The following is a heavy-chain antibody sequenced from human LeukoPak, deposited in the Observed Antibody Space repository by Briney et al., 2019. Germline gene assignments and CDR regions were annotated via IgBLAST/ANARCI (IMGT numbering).Heavy chain of an antibody. V-gene: IGHV7-4-1*02. Sequence: ASVKVSCKASGYTFTSYAMNWVRQAPGQGLEWMGWVNTNTGNPTYAQGFTGRFVFSSDTSVSTTYLQISGLKAEDTAVYYCARGHTNYYGSGSYPGYWGQGTLVTVSS. CDR2: VNTNTGNP. D-gene: IGHD3-10*01. J-gene: IGHJ4*02. CDR1: GYTFTSYA. CDR3: ARGHTNYYGSGSYPGY.